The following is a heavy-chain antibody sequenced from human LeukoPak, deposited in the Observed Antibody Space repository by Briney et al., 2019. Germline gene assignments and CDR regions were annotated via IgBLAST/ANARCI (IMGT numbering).Heavy chain of an antibody. D-gene: IGHD3-22*01. J-gene: IGHJ4*02. CDR2: INPNSGDT. V-gene: IGHV1-2*02. CDR3: ARTQLNYYDSSGYYGEIPYYFDY. Sequence: ASVKVSCKASGYTFTGYYMHWVRQAPGQGLEWMGWINPNSGDTNYAQKFQGRVTMTRDTSISTAYMELSRLRSDDTAVYYCARTQLNYYDSSGYYGEIPYYFDYWGQGTLVTVSS. CDR1: GYTFTGYY.